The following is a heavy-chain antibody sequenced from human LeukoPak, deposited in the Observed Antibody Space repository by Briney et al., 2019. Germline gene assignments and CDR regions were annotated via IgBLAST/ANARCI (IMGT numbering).Heavy chain of an antibody. Sequence: GGSLRLSCAASGFTFSSYAMSWVRQAPGKGLEWVSAISGSGGSTYYADSVKGRFTISRDNSKNTLYLQMNSLRAEDTAVYYCAKAGSSWYSGYYMDVWGKGTTVTVSS. CDR3: AKAGSSWYSGYYMDV. CDR2: ISGSGGST. CDR1: GFTFSSYA. D-gene: IGHD6-13*01. V-gene: IGHV3-23*01. J-gene: IGHJ6*03.